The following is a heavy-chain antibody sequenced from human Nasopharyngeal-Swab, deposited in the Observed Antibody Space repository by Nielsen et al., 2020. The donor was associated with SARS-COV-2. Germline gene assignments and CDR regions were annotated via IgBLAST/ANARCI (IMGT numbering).Heavy chain of an antibody. CDR2: INHSGST. D-gene: IGHD3-10*01. J-gene: IGHJ4*02. V-gene: IGHV4-34*01. Sequence: SETLSLTCAVYGGSFSGYYWSWIRQPPGKGLEWIREINHSGSTNYNPSLKSRVTISVDTSKNQFSLKLSSVTAADTAVYYCARGGPTSLVRGVIIPPFDYWGQGTLVTVSS. CDR3: ARGGPTSLVRGVIIPPFDY. CDR1: GGSFSGYY.